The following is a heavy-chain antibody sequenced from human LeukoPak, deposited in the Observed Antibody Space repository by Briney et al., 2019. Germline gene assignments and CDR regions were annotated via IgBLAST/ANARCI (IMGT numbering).Heavy chain of an antibody. J-gene: IGHJ4*02. Sequence: PGGSLRLSCAPSGFTFNSYEIIWVRQAPGEGLEWISYISKTGSITYYADSVKGRFTISRDNGKNLLYLQMNTLSAEDTAIYYCAREGRYYFDYWGQGAPVTVSS. CDR2: ISKTGSIT. CDR1: GFTFNSYE. V-gene: IGHV3-48*03. CDR3: AREGRYYFDY.